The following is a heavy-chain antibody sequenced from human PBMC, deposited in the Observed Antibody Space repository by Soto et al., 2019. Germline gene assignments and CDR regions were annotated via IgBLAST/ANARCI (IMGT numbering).Heavy chain of an antibody. D-gene: IGHD3-3*01. CDR3: ARHNWNYGVS. CDR2: IHSSGST. Sequence: QLQLQESGPGLVNPSETLSLTCTVSSGSISSSSYYWGWIRQPPGKGLEWIGSIHSSGSTFSNASLKSRVTMSVDTSESQLSLRLSSVTAADTAVYYCARHNWNYGVSWGQGTLVTVSS. V-gene: IGHV4-39*01. CDR1: SGSISSSSYY. J-gene: IGHJ4*02.